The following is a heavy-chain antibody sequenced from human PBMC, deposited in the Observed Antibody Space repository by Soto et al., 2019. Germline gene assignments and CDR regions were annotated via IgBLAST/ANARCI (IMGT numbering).Heavy chain of an antibody. Sequence: QVQLVQSGAEVKEPGSSVKVSCKASGGTFADFIMNWVRRTPGQGLEWMGGIVPMFGTATYAEKFKGRVTISATGSTSTAYMELTSLRSDDTAVYYCARNGTYSSSLSQYSGMDVWGQGTTVTVS. CDR1: GGTFADFI. V-gene: IGHV1-69*01. CDR3: ARNGTYSSSLSQYSGMDV. J-gene: IGHJ6*02. CDR2: IVPMFGTA. D-gene: IGHD6-6*01.